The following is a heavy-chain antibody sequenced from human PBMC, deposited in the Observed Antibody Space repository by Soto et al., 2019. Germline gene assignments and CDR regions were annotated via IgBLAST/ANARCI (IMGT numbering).Heavy chain of an antibody. D-gene: IGHD6-13*01. Sequence: ASVKVSCKASGYTFTGYYMHWVRQAPGQGLEWMGWINPNSGGTNYAQKFQGWVTMTRDTSISTAYMELSRLRSDDTAVYYCAKAAKKGIAAAGSYYMDVWGKGTTVTVSS. J-gene: IGHJ6*03. CDR3: AKAAKKGIAAAGSYYMDV. CDR2: INPNSGGT. V-gene: IGHV1-2*04. CDR1: GYTFTGYY.